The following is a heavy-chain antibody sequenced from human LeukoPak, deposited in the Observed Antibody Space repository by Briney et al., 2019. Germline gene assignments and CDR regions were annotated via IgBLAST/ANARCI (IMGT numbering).Heavy chain of an antibody. Sequence: PGGSLRLSCAVSGLIFSNAWMNWVRQAPGKGLEWVGRIKRETDGGTTDYAAPVKGRFTISRDDSKNTLYMQMNSLKTEDTAMYYCTTDSPHYYDSSGPMDAWGQGTTVTVSS. J-gene: IGHJ6*02. V-gene: IGHV3-15*07. CDR2: IKRETDGGTT. CDR1: GLIFSNAW. D-gene: IGHD3-22*01. CDR3: TTDSPHYYDSSGPMDA.